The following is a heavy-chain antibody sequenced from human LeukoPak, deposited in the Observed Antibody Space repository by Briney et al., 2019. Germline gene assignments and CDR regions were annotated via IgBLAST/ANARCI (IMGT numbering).Heavy chain of an antibody. D-gene: IGHD3-3*01. CDR3: ARNNDFWTRFDIDY. CDR1: GETFNGFY. J-gene: IGHJ4*02. CDR2: INHSGST. V-gene: IGHV4-34*01. Sequence: SETLSLTCAVYGETFNGFYWSRIRQPPGKGLEWIGEINHSGSTNYNPSLKSRVTISADTSKNQFSLSLTSVTAADTAVYYCARNNDFWTRFDIDYWGQGILVTVSA.